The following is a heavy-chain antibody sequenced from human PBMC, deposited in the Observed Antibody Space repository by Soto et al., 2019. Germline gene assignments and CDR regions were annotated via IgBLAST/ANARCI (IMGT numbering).Heavy chain of an antibody. V-gene: IGHV4-4*02. J-gene: IGHJ6*02. CDR3: HLGTGDYYYGMDV. Sequence: PSETLSLTCAVSGGSISSSNWWSWVRQPPGKGLEWIGEIYHSGSTNYNPSLKSRVTISVDKSKNQFSLKLSSVTAADTAVYYCHLGTGDYYYGMDVWGQGTTVTVSS. D-gene: IGHD2-8*02. CDR2: IYHSGST. CDR1: GGSISSSNW.